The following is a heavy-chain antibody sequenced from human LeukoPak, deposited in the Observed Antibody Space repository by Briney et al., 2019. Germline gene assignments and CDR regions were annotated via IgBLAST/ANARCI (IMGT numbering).Heavy chain of an antibody. J-gene: IGHJ5*02. V-gene: IGHV3-7*03. CDR3: ARDDGGSYQEGNWFDP. Sequence: PGGSLRLSCAASGFTFSSHWMSWVRQAPGKGLEWVANTNQDGSEKYYVDSVKGRFIISRDNAKNSLYLQMNSLRAEDTALYYWARDDGGSYQEGNWFDPWGQGTLVTVSS. CDR1: GFTFSSHW. D-gene: IGHD1-26*01. CDR2: TNQDGSEK.